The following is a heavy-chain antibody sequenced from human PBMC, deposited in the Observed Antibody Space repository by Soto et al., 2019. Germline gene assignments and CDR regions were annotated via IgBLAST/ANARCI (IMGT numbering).Heavy chain of an antibody. CDR1: GYSFSNYW. Sequence: GESLKISCQGSGYSFSNYWIGWVRQMRGKGLEWMGIVYPGDSDTRYSPSFQGQVTISADKSISTAYLQWSSLKASDTAMYYCARLGRYCSSTSCTGLGGMDVWGQGTTVTVSS. J-gene: IGHJ6*02. CDR2: VYPGDSDT. D-gene: IGHD2-2*01. V-gene: IGHV5-51*01. CDR3: ARLGRYCSSTSCTGLGGMDV.